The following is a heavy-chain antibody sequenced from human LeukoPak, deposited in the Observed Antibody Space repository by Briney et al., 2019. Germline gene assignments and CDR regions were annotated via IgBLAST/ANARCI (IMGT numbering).Heavy chain of an antibody. Sequence: ASLKVSCKASGGSPSSYTISWVRQAPQQGREWRGRIITILGIANYAQKFQGTVSPTADTSTSTGDVELSSLRSEDTAVYYCARVGEADADCSGGSCYSVGTLRYYYYYGMDVWGKEPTVTVPS. V-gene: IGHV1-69*02. CDR3: ARVGEADADCSGGSCYSVGTLRYYYYYGMDV. J-gene: IGHJ6*04. D-gene: IGHD2-15*01. CDR1: GGSPSSYT. CDR2: IITILGIA.